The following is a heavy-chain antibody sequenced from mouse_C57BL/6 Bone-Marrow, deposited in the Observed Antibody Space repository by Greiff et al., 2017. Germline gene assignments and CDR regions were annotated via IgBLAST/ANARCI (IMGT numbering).Heavy chain of an antibody. CDR3: ARRPLMDY. CDR2: ISSGSSTI. CDR1: GFTFRDYG. J-gene: IGHJ4*01. Sequence: EVQGVESGGGLVKPGGSLKLSCAASGFTFRDYGMHWVRQAPEKGLEWVAYISSGSSTIYYADTVKGRFTISRDNAKNTLFLQMTSLRSEDTAMYYCARRPLMDYWGQGTSVTVAS. V-gene: IGHV5-17*01.